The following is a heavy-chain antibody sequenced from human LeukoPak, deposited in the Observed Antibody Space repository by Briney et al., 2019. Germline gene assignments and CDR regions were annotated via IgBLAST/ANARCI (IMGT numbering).Heavy chain of an antibody. CDR1: GFTFSNYA. CDR2: ITRGGIT. Sequence: GGSLRLSCAVSGFTFSNYAMSWVRQAPGRGLEWVSAITRGGITYYADSLKGRFTISRDNSKNSLYLQMNSLRAEDTAVYYCASRYCSGGSCYFDYWGQGTLVTVSS. D-gene: IGHD2-15*01. J-gene: IGHJ4*02. V-gene: IGHV3-23*01. CDR3: ASRYCSGGSCYFDY.